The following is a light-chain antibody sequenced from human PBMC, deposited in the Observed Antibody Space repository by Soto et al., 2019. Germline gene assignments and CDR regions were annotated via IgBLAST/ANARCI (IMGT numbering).Light chain of an antibody. J-gene: IGKJ1*01. CDR3: QKYNSPPWT. Sequence: DIQMTQSPSSLSASVGDRVTISCRASQVISNYVAWYQQKPGKVPRLLIYAASILQSGVPSRFSGSRSGTDFSLTISSLQPEDGATYYCQKYNSPPWTFGQGTKVELK. V-gene: IGKV1-27*01. CDR2: AAS. CDR1: QVISNY.